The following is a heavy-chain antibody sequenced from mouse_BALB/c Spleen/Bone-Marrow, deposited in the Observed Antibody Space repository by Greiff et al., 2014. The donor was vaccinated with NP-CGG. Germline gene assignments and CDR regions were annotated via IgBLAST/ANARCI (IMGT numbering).Heavy chain of an antibody. CDR1: GFNIKDYY. Sequence: VQLQQSGAELVRSGASVKLSCTASGFNIKDYYMHWVKQRPEQGLEWIGWIDPENGDTDYAPKFQGKATMTADTSSNTAYLQLSSLTSEDTAVYYCNSNDYAMDYWGQGTSVTVSS. CDR3: NSNDYAMDY. J-gene: IGHJ4*01. CDR2: IDPENGDT. D-gene: IGHD2-5*01. V-gene: IGHV14-4*02.